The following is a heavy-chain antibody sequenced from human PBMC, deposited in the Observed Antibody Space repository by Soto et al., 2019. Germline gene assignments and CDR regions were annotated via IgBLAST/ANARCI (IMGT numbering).Heavy chain of an antibody. V-gene: IGHV1-69*06. D-gene: IGHD1-26*01. CDR1: GSTFNNFA. CDR2: IVVISNTA. Sequence: QVVLLQSGAEVKEPGSSVRVSCEVSGSTFNNFAFSWVRQAPGHGPEWMGGIVVISNTADYSQRFQDRVTITADTSTNTLYMELGSLTFEDTAVYYCAGAIKRWEVHYYFDYWGQGTLVTVSS. CDR3: AGAIKRWEVHYYFDY. J-gene: IGHJ4*02.